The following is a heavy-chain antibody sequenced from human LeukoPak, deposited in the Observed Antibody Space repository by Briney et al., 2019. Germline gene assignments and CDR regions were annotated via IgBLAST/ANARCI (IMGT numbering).Heavy chain of an antibody. Sequence: SGGSLRLSCVASGFSFSTQRMHWVRQAPGMGLEWVADIWFDGETEHFADSVKGRFTISRDNFKNTLYLQMNSLRAEDTAVYYCARDHSSWAFDYWGQGTLVTVSS. CDR1: GFSFSTQR. D-gene: IGHD6-13*01. V-gene: IGHV3-33*08. CDR3: ARDHSSWAFDY. J-gene: IGHJ4*02. CDR2: IWFDGETE.